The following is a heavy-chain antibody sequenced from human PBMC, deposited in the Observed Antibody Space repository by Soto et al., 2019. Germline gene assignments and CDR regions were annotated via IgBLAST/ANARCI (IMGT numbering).Heavy chain of an antibody. J-gene: IGHJ4*02. D-gene: IGHD4-17*01. V-gene: IGHV3-30-3*01. CDR2: ISYDGSNK. CDR3: ENKDYG. CDR1: GFTFSSYA. Sequence: GGSLRLSCAASGFTFSSYAMHWVRQAPGKGLEWVAVISYDGSNKYYADSVKGRFTISRDNSKNTLYLQMNSLRAEDTAVYYCENKDYGWGQGTLVTVSS.